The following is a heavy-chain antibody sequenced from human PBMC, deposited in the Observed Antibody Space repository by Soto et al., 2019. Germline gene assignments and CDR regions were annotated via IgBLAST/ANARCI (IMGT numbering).Heavy chain of an antibody. Sequence: QVQLQESGPGLVKPSQTLSLTCTVSGGSISSGGYYWSWIRQHPGQGLEWIGYIYYSGSTYYNPSLKSRVTISVDTSNNRFTLKVSYVTAADTAVYYCGRVGRDETILRPPLKDYWVQGTLVTVSS. CDR2: IYYSGST. D-gene: IGHD2-21*01. CDR3: GRVGRDETILRPPLKDY. V-gene: IGHV4-31*03. J-gene: IGHJ4*02. CDR1: GGSISSGGYY.